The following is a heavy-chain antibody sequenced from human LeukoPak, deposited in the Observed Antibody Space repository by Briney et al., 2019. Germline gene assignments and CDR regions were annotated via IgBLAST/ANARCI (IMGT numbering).Heavy chain of an antibody. Sequence: ASVKVSCKASVYTFTSYYMHWVRQAPGQGLEWMGWINPNSGGTNYAQKFQGRVTMTRDTSISTAYMELSRLRSDDTAVYYCARGQVLLWFGELFTDYWGQGTLVTVSS. CDR3: ARGQVLLWFGELFTDY. V-gene: IGHV1-2*02. D-gene: IGHD3-10*01. J-gene: IGHJ4*02. CDR2: INPNSGGT. CDR1: VYTFTSYY.